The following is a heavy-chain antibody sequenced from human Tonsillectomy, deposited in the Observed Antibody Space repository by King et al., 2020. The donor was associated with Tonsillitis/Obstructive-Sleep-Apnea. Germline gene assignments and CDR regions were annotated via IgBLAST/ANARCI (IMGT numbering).Heavy chain of an antibody. V-gene: IGHV3-53*01. CDR3: ARAGGYGDPEHFDS. Sequence: QLVQSGGGLIQPGGSLRLSCAASGFIVSSNYMSWVRQAPGKGLEWVSVIYSGGSTYYADSVKGRFTISRDNSKNTLYLQMNSLRAEDTAVYYCARAGGYGDPEHFDSWGQGTLVTVSS. J-gene: IGHJ4*02. CDR2: IYSGGST. D-gene: IGHD4-17*01. CDR1: GFIVSSNY.